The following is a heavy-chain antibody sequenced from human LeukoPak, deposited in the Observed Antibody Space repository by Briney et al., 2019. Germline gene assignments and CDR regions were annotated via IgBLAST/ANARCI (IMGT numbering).Heavy chain of an antibody. CDR1: GFTFSSYA. V-gene: IGHV3-30-3*01. Sequence: GSLRLLCAASGFTFSSYAMHWVRQAPGKGLEWVAVISYDGSNKYYADSVKGRFTISRDNSKNTLYLQMNSLRAEDTAVYYCARVGGRGGPGDLYYFDYWGQGTLVTVSS. CDR3: ARVGGRGGPGDLYYFDY. D-gene: IGHD4-17*01. CDR2: ISYDGSNK. J-gene: IGHJ4*02.